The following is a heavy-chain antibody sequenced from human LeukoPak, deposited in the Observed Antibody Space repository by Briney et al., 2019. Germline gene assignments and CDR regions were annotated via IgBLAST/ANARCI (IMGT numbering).Heavy chain of an antibody. CDR1: GYTFTGYY. J-gene: IGHJ4*02. V-gene: IGHV1-2*06. Sequence: ASVKVSCKASGYTFTGYYMHWVRQAPGQGLEWMGRINPNSGGTNYAQKFQGRVTMTRDTPISTAYMELSRLRSDDTAVYYCARVSSGGSSGYLFDYWGQGTLVTVSS. D-gene: IGHD3-22*01. CDR2: INPNSGGT. CDR3: ARVSSGGSSGYLFDY.